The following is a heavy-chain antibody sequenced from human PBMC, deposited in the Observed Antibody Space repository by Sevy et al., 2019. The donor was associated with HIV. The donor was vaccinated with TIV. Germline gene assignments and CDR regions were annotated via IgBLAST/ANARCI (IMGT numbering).Heavy chain of an antibody. CDR3: AGVKDDSSGYRFDY. J-gene: IGHJ4*02. CDR1: GFTFSRYW. V-gene: IGHV3-7*01. CDR2: IKQDGSEK. Sequence: GGSLRLSCAASGFTFSRYWLSWVRQAPGKGLEWVANIKQDGSEKYYVDSVKGRFTISRDNAKNSQYLEMNSLRADDTAVYYCAGVKDDSSGYRFDYWGQGTLVTVSS. D-gene: IGHD3-22*01.